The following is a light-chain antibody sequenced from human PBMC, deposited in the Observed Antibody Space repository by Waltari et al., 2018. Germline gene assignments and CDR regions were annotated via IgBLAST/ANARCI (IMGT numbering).Light chain of an antibody. CDR3: AAWDDSRSGPV. J-gene: IGLJ2*01. CDR1: SPNIGSNY. Sequence: QSVLTQPPSASGTPGQRVTISCSGSSPNIGSNYVYWYQQLPGTAPKLRIYRNKQRPPGGPDPFAGSKSGTSASRAISGRRSEDEADYYCAAWDDSRSGPVVGGGTKLTVL. CDR2: RNK. V-gene: IGLV1-47*01.